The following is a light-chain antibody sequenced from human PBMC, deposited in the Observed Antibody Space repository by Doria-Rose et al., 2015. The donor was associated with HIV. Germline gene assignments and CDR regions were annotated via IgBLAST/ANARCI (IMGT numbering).Light chain of an antibody. CDR2: WAS. V-gene: IGKV4-1*01. J-gene: IGKJ3*01. CDR3: QQYYDTPS. Sequence: DIQMTQSPESLGMSLGERATLNCKSNQSLLYTSKNYLAWYQQKPGQPPKLLIYWASTRQSGVTARFSGSVSGTDSTLTISSLEAEDVAVYYRQQYYDTPSFGPGTTVDIK. CDR1: QSLLYTSKNY.